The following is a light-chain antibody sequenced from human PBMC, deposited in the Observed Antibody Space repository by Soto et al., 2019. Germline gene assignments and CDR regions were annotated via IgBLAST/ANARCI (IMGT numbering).Light chain of an antibody. CDR3: QQDNDWPGT. V-gene: IGKV3-11*01. CDR2: DAS. J-gene: IGKJ1*01. Sequence: IVLPPSPGTLSLSPGERATLSCRASQSVSSYLAWYQQKPGQAPRLLIYDASNRATGIPARFSGSGSGTDFTLTINSLQSEDFAVYYCQQDNDWPGTFGQGTKVDIK. CDR1: QSVSSY.